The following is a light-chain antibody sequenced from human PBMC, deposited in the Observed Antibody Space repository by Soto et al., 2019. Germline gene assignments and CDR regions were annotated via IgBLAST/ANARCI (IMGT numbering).Light chain of an antibody. V-gene: IGKV3-11*01. Sequence: EIVLTQSPATLSLSPGERATLSCRASQTVSSYLAWYQQKPGQAPRLLIYDAFNRATGIPARFSGSGSGTDFTLTISRLEPEDFAVYYCQQYGSSPRTFGQGTKVDI. CDR1: QTVSSY. J-gene: IGKJ1*01. CDR2: DAF. CDR3: QQYGSSPRT.